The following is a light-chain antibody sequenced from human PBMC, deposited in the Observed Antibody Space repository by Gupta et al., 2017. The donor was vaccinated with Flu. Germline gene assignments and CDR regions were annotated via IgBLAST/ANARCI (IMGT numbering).Light chain of an antibody. Sequence: TVTIPWAASTGEVASDYYANWYQQKPGQAPRALIYGTSNRHSGAPARFSGSKPGNKAALTLSGLQAEDEAEYYCRSYKGSAKVVFGGGTKLTVL. CDR3: RSYKGSAKVV. V-gene: IGLV7-43*01. J-gene: IGLJ2*01. CDR2: GTS. CDR1: TGEVASDYY.